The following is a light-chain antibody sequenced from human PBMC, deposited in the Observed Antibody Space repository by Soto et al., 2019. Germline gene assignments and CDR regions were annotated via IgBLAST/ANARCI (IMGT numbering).Light chain of an antibody. CDR2: GAS. CDR3: QQFSSYPLT. J-gene: IGKJ4*01. V-gene: IGKV3-20*01. Sequence: EMVLTQSPGTLSMSPGERATISCRASQSVSSNYLAWYQQKPGQAPRLLIYGASSRATGIPDRFSGGGSGTDFTLTISRLEPEDFAVYYCQQFSSYPLTFGGGTKVDIK. CDR1: QSVSSNY.